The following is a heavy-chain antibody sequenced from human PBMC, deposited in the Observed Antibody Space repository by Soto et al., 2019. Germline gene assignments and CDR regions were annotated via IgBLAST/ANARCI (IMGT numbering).Heavy chain of an antibody. V-gene: IGHV5-51*01. CDR1: GYSFTSYW. CDR2: IYPGDSDT. J-gene: IGHJ4*02. CDR3: ARPNKSGIGRLRLGPVDY. D-gene: IGHD3-16*01. Sequence: GESLKISCKGSGYSFTSYWIGWVRQMPGKGLEWMGIIYPGDSDTRYSPSFQGQVTISADKSISTAYLQWSSLKASGTATYYCARPNKSGIGRLRLGPVDYWGQGTLVTVSS.